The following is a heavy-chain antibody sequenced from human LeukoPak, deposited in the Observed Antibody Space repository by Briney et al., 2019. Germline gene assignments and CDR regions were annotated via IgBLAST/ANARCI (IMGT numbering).Heavy chain of an antibody. D-gene: IGHD3-10*01. V-gene: IGHV1-2*02. CDR3: ARTPYYGSGSYAVDY. Sequence: GASVKVSCKASGYTFTGYYMHWVRQAPGQGLEWMGWINPNSGGTNYAQKFQGRVTMTRDTSISTAYMELSRLRSDDTAVYYCARTPYYGSGSYAVDYWGQGTLVTVSS. J-gene: IGHJ4*02. CDR2: INPNSGGT. CDR1: GYTFTGYY.